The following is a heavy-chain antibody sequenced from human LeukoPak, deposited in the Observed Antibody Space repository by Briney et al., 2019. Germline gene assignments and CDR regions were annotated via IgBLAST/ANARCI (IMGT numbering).Heavy chain of an antibody. CDR3: AKDQDQLLLYYYYGMDV. Sequence: GGSLRLSCAASGFTFSSYAMSWVRQAPGKGLEWVSAISGSGGSTYYADSVKGRFTISRDNSKNTLYLQMNSLRAEDTAVYHCAKDQDQLLLYYYYGMDVWGQGTTVTVSS. CDR1: GFTFSSYA. D-gene: IGHD2-2*01. J-gene: IGHJ6*02. V-gene: IGHV3-23*01. CDR2: ISGSGGST.